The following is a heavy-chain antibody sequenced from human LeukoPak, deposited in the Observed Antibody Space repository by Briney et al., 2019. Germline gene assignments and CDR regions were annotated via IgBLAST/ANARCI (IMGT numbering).Heavy chain of an antibody. CDR2: VYSGGST. J-gene: IGHJ4*02. CDR1: GFTVSSNY. CDR3: ATADSGSYYSGFDY. Sequence: GGSLRLSCAASGFTVSSNYMSWVRQAPGKGLEWVSVVYSGGSTHYADSVKGRFTISRDNSKNTRYLHMNSLRAEDTAVYYCATADSGSYYSGFDYWGQGTLVTVSS. D-gene: IGHD1-26*01. V-gene: IGHV3-66*01.